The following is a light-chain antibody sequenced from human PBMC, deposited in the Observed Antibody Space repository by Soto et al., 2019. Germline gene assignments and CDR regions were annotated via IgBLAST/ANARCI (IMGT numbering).Light chain of an antibody. J-gene: IGKJ1*01. V-gene: IGKV3-15*01. CDR2: GAS. CDR1: QSVGSN. CDR3: QQYDNWWT. Sequence: EIVMTQSPATLSVSPGERATLPCRASQSVGSNLAWYQKKPGQAPRLLIYGASTRATGIPARFSGSGSGTEFTLTISSLQSEDFAVYYCQQYDNWWTFGQGTRVEIK.